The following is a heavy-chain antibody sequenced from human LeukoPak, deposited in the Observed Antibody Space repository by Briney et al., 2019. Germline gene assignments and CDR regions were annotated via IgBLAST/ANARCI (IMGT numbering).Heavy chain of an antibody. V-gene: IGHV3-21*01. D-gene: IGHD5/OR15-5a*01. J-gene: IGHJ6*02. CDR3: ARSRSVSNDKGMDA. CDR1: GFTFSDYS. CDR2: ISSSSDYI. Sequence: GGSLRLSCPASGFTFSDYSMSWVRQAPGKGLEWVSSISSSSDYIYYADSVKGRFTISRDNAGNSLYLQMNSLRAEDTAVYYCARSRSVSNDKGMDAWGQGTTVTVSS.